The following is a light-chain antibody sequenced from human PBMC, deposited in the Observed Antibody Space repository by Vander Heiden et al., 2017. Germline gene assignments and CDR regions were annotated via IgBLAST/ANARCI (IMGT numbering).Light chain of an antibody. CDR2: GNT. V-gene: IGLV1-40*01. CDR1: SSNIGAGYA. Sequence: QSVLTQPPSVSGAPGQRVTISCPGSSSNIGAGYAVHWYKQLPGTAPKLLIYGNTNRPSGVPDRISGSESGTSASLAITGLRAEDEADYYCQSYDSSLSGWVFGGGTKLTVL. J-gene: IGLJ3*02. CDR3: QSYDSSLSGWV.